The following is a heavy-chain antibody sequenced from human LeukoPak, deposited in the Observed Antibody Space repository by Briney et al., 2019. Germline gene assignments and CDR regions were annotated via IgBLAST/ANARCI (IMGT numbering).Heavy chain of an antibody. CDR1: GGSISSGGYY. J-gene: IGHJ4*02. D-gene: IGHD1-1*01. V-gene: IGHV4-31*03. CDR3: ARKRRSRDFDY. CDR2: IYSSGST. Sequence: SQTLSLTCKVSGGSISSGGYYWSWLRQHPGKGLEWIGYIYSSGSTYCNPSLKSRVTISRDTSKNQFSLTLSSVTAADTAVYYCARKRRSRDFDYWGQGTLVTVSS.